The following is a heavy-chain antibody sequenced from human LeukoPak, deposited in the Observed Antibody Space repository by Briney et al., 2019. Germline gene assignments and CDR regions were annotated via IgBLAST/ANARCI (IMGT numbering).Heavy chain of an antibody. CDR1: GFTFSSYA. Sequence: GRSLRLSCAASGFTFSSYAMHWVRQAPGKGLERVAVISYDGSNKYYADSVKGRFTISRDNSKNTLYLQMNSLKTEDTAVYYCTKDFGYFDYWGQGTLVTVSS. CDR2: ISYDGSNK. D-gene: IGHD3-10*01. CDR3: TKDFGYFDY. V-gene: IGHV3-30-3*01. J-gene: IGHJ4*02.